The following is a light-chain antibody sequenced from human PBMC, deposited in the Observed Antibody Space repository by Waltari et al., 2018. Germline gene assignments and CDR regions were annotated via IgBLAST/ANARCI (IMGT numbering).Light chain of an antibody. CDR3: QQYNNYSPLT. CDR1: QSISSW. J-gene: IGKJ4*01. CDR2: KAS. Sequence: DIQMTQSPSTLSAFVGDRVTITCRASQSISSWLAWYQQKLGKAPKLLIYKASILETGVPSRFSGSGSGTEFTLTISSLQPDDFATYYCQQYNNYSPLTFGGRTKVEIK. V-gene: IGKV1-5*03.